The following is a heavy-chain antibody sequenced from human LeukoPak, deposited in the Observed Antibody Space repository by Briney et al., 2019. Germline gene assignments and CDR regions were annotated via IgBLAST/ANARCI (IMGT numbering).Heavy chain of an antibody. CDR2: ISGGGDSK. D-gene: IGHD4-17*01. V-gene: IGHV3-23*01. CDR1: GFTFSNAW. Sequence: GGSLRLSCAASGFTFSNAWMNWVRQAPGKGLEWVSAISGGGDSKFYADSVKGQFTISRDNSKNTVYLQMNNLRVDDTAVYYCAKERQTGDYFTSDYWGQGTLVTVSS. J-gene: IGHJ4*02. CDR3: AKERQTGDYFTSDY.